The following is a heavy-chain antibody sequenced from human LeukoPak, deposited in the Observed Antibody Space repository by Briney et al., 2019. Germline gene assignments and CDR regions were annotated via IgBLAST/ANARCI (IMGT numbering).Heavy chain of an antibody. CDR2: IYSGGYT. V-gene: IGHV3-53*01. CDR1: GFTVSSNY. CDR3: ARDYSAGSGWFDY. J-gene: IGHJ4*02. D-gene: IGHD6-19*01. Sequence: GGSLRLSCAASGFTVSSNYMSWVRQAPGKGLEWVSVIYSGGYTYYADSVKGRFTISRDNAKNTLYLQMNSLRAEDTAVYYCARDYSAGSGWFDYWGQGTLVTVSS.